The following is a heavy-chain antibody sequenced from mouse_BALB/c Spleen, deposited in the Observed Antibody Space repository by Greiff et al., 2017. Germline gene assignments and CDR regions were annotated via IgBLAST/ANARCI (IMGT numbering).Heavy chain of an antibody. CDR3: ARDGIYYDYPWFAY. V-gene: IGHV3-6*02. CDR2: ISYDGSN. CDR1: GYSITSGYY. Sequence: EVKLMESGPGLVKPSQSLSLTCSVTGYSITSGYYWNWIRQFPGNKLEWMGYISYDGSNNYNPSLKNRISITRDTSKNQFFLKLNSVTTEDTATYYCARDGIYYDYPWFAYWGQGTLVTVSA. D-gene: IGHD2-4*01. J-gene: IGHJ3*01.